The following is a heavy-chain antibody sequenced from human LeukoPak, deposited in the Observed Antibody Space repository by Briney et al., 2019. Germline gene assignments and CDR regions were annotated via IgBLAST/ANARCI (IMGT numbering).Heavy chain of an antibody. Sequence: PGGSLRLSCAASGFTFSTSTMNWVRQAPGKGLEWVSYISSSSSTVYYADSVTGRFTISRDNAKNSLYLQMNSLRAEDTAVYYCARDRGWDYGDLFDYWGQGTLVTVSS. J-gene: IGHJ4*02. D-gene: IGHD4-17*01. CDR2: ISSSSSTV. V-gene: IGHV3-48*01. CDR1: GFTFSTST. CDR3: ARDRGWDYGDLFDY.